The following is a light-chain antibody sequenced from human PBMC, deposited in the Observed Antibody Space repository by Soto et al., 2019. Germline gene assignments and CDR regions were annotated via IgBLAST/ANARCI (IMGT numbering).Light chain of an antibody. V-gene: IGLV3-21*02. CDR1: NIGSKS. J-gene: IGLJ2*01. Sequence: SYELTQPPSVSVAPGQTATITCGGNNIGSKSVHWYQQRAGQAPLLVVYDDNDRPSGIPERFSGSNSGNTATLTISRVEAGDEADFYCQVWHSGTDQVFFGGGTKVNVL. CDR3: QVWHSGTDQVF. CDR2: DDN.